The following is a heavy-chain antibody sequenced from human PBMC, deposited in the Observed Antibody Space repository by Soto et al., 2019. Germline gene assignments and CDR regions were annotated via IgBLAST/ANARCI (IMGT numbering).Heavy chain of an antibody. Sequence: QVQLVQSGAEVTRPGASVKVSCKASGYSFISHYIHWVRQAPGQGLEWMGFINPSGGSATLAQKFPGRVTMPRDTSTTTVYMELSSLRSEDAAVYYCARDYLSSKLSLSYFDFWGQGTLVTVSS. CDR2: INPSGGSA. V-gene: IGHV1-46*01. J-gene: IGHJ4*02. CDR1: GYSFISHY. CDR3: ARDYLSSKLSLSYFDF. D-gene: IGHD2-2*01.